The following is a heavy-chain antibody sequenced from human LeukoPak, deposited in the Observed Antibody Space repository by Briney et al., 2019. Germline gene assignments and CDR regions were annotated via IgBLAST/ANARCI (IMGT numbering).Heavy chain of an antibody. J-gene: IGHJ4*02. CDR1: GGTFSSYA. Sequence: ASVKVSCKASGGTFSSYAISWVRQAPGQGLEWMGWMNPNSGNTGYAQKFQGRVTMTRNTSISTAYMELSSLRSEDTAVYYCARGLMIAVDRGHWGQGTLVTVSS. D-gene: IGHD3-22*01. CDR2: MNPNSGNT. CDR3: ARGLMIAVDRGH. V-gene: IGHV1-8*02.